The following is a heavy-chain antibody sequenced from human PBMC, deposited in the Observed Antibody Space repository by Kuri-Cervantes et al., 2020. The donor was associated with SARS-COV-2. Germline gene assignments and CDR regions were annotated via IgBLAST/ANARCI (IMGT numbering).Heavy chain of an antibody. CDR1: GGSISDYN. CDR3: AGSPVPRDDFDY. V-gene: IGHV4-59*12. D-gene: IGHD4-17*01. CDR2: ISYSGST. Sequence: SETLSLTCTVSGGSISDYNWNWIRQPPGKGLEWIGYISYSGSTLYIPSLKSRVTIPIDTSKSQFSLTLSSVATADTAVYFCAGSPVPRDDFDYWGQGSLVTVSS. J-gene: IGHJ4*02.